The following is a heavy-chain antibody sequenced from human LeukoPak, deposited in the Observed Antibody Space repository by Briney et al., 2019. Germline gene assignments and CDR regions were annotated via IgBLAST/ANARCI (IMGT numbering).Heavy chain of an antibody. V-gene: IGHV4-30-4*08. CDR1: GGSISSGDYY. Sequence: SETLSLTCTVSGGSISSGDYYWSWIRQPPGKGLEWIGYIYYSGSTYYNPSLKSRVTISVDTSKNQFSLKLSSVTAADTAVYYCARGSSTIFGVVTYTPYFDYWGQGTLVTVSS. CDR2: IYYSGST. J-gene: IGHJ4*02. D-gene: IGHD3-3*01. CDR3: ARGSSTIFGVVTYTPYFDY.